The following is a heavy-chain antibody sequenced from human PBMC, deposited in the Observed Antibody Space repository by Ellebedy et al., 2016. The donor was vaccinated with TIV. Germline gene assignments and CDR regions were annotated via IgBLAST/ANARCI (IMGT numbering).Heavy chain of an antibody. V-gene: IGHV3-53*01. CDR2: IYSGGNT. Sequence: GESLKIPCSASGFPVSNNYMSWVRQASGKGLEWVSVIYSGGNTFYAESVKGRFTISRDSSQNTLYLQMDSLRAEDTAVYYCASSPSQGYWGQGTLVTVSS. CDR1: GFPVSNNY. CDR3: ASSPSQGY. J-gene: IGHJ4*02.